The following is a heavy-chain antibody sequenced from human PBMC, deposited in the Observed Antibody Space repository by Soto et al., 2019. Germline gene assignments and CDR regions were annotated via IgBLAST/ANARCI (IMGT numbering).Heavy chain of an antibody. Sequence: EVQLVESGGGLVQPGRSLRLSCAASGFTFADYAMHWVRQAPGKGLEWVSGISWNSGSIGYADSVKGRFTISRDNAKNSLYLKLNRMRVEDTALYYCAKETGIGIVLGRGAFDIWGQGTMVTVSS. CDR2: ISWNSGSI. J-gene: IGHJ3*02. CDR3: AKETGIGIVLGRGAFDI. CDR1: GFTFADYA. V-gene: IGHV3-9*01. D-gene: IGHD3-22*01.